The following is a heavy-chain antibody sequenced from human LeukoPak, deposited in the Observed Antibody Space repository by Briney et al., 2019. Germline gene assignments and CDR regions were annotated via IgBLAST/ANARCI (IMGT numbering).Heavy chain of an antibody. D-gene: IGHD3-10*01. V-gene: IGHV3-21*01. Sequence: GGSLRLSCAASGFTFSSYSMNWVRQAPGKGLEWVSSISSSSSYIYYADSVKGRFTITSDNAKNSLYLKMNSLRAEDTAVYYCAAGGYALGVRKDYFDYWGQGTLVTVSS. CDR2: ISSSSSYI. CDR1: GFTFSSYS. J-gene: IGHJ4*02. CDR3: AAGGYALGVRKDYFDY.